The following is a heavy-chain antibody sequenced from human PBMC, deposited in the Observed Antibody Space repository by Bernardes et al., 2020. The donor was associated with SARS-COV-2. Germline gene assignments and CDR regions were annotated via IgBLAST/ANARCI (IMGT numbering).Heavy chain of an antibody. Sequence: SETLSLTCTVSSGSVSSGTYHWSWIRQSPGKGLEWIGNIYYSGSATYNPSLKSRVTISKDTSKNQISLQLSSVTAADTAVYYCARSPFDSSAFFWGQGTLVTVSS. CDR2: IYYSGSA. V-gene: IGHV4-61*01. D-gene: IGHD3-22*01. J-gene: IGHJ1*01. CDR3: ARSPFDSSAFF. CDR1: SGSVSSGTYH.